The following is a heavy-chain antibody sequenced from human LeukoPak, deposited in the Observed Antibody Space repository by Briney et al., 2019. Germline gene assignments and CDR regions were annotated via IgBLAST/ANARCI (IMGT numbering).Heavy chain of an antibody. Sequence: GGSLRLSCAASGFTFSTYAVSWVRQAPGKGLEWVAAISGSGDRTYYADSVKGRFTISRDNSKNTLYLQMNSLGAEDTAVYYCAKDRSMYCRSSSCYLDWFDPWGQGTLVTLSS. V-gene: IGHV3-23*01. D-gene: IGHD2-2*01. CDR1: GFTFSTYA. CDR3: AKDRSMYCRSSSCYLDWFDP. CDR2: ISGSGDRT. J-gene: IGHJ5*02.